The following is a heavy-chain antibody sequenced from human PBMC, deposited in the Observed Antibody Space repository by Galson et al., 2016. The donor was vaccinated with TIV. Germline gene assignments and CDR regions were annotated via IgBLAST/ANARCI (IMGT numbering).Heavy chain of an antibody. CDR3: STDRLWKDVWDGFGF. CDR1: GFSFSHYG. CDR2: IRYDDLTT. V-gene: IGHV3-33*01. D-gene: IGHD1-1*01. Sequence: SLRLSCATSGFSFSHYGMHWVRQAPGKGLEWLAVIRYDDLTTFYADSVEDRFFISRDDSRSTLYLDITSLTIDDTALHYCSTDRLWKDVWDGFGFWGQGTMVTVS. J-gene: IGHJ3*01.